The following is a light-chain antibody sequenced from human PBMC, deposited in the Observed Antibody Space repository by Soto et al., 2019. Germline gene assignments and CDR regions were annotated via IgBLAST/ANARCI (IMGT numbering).Light chain of an antibody. V-gene: IGKV1-5*03. J-gene: IGKJ1*01. CDR1: QSIDSW. CDR3: QQYGSYSRT. CDR2: KAS. Sequence: DIQMTQSPSTLSASVGDRVTITCRASQSIDSWLAWHQQKPGKAPKLLISKASSLESGVPSRFSGSGSGTEFTLTISSLQPDDFATYYCQQYGSYSRTFGQGTKV.